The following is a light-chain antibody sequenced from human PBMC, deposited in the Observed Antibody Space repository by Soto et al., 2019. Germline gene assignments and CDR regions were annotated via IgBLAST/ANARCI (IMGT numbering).Light chain of an antibody. V-gene: IGKV3-15*01. Sequence: EIVMTQSPATLSVSPGERATLSCRASQSIRRNLAWYQQKPGQAPRLLIYGASTRATGIPARFSGSGSGTAFSLTRSSLQSEDFAVYYCQQYNDWLSITFGQGTRLEMK. CDR1: QSIRRN. J-gene: IGKJ5*01. CDR2: GAS. CDR3: QQYNDWLSIT.